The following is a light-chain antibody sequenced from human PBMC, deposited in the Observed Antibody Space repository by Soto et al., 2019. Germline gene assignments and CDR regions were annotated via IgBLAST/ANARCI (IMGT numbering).Light chain of an antibody. CDR2: GNS. CDR3: QSSDSSSHVV. Sequence: QSVLTQPPSVSGAPGQRVTISCTGSSSNIGAGYDVHWYQQLPGTAPKLLIYGNSNRPSGVPDRFSGSKSGTSASLAITGLQAEDEADYYCQSSDSSSHVVFGGGTKLTVL. J-gene: IGLJ2*01. V-gene: IGLV1-40*01. CDR1: SSNIGAGYD.